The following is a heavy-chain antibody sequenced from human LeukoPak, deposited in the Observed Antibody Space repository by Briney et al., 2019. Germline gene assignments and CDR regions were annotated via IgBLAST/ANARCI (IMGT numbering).Heavy chain of an antibody. D-gene: IGHD5-18*01. Sequence: PGRSLRLSCAASGFTFSSYAMHWVRQAPGKGLEWVAVISYDGSNKYYAGSVKGRFTISRDNSKNTLYLQMNSLRAEDTAVYYCARSGIQLWTGYFDYWGQGTLVTVSS. J-gene: IGHJ4*02. CDR3: ARSGIQLWTGYFDY. CDR2: ISYDGSNK. V-gene: IGHV3-30-3*01. CDR1: GFTFSSYA.